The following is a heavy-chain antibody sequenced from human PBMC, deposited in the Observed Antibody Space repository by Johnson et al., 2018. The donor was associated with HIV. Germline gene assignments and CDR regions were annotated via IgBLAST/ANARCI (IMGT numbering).Heavy chain of an antibody. J-gene: IGHJ3*02. CDR1: GFTVSSNY. CDR3: ARSGYGSGSTHDAFDI. D-gene: IGHD3-10*01. CDR2: IYSGGNT. V-gene: IGHV3-53*01. Sequence: EVQLVESGGGLIQPGGSLRLSCAASGFTVSSNYMSWVRQAPGKGLEWVSVIYSGGNTYYADSVKGRFTISRDNSKNTLYLQMNSLRAEDTAVYYCARSGYGSGSTHDAFDIWGQGTVVTVSS.